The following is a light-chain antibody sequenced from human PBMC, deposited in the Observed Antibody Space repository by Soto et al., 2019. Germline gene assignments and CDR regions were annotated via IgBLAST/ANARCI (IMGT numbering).Light chain of an antibody. CDR3: QQYNNWPLT. CDR2: GPS. J-gene: IGKJ4*01. Sequence: EIVMTQSPATLSVSPGERATLSCRASQSVRSNLAWYQQKADPAPRLLMYGPSTSATGIPTMCSGSGSRTEFALTSSILQSEYFTVYCCQQYNNWPLTFGGGTKVDIK. CDR1: QSVRSN. V-gene: IGKV3-15*01.